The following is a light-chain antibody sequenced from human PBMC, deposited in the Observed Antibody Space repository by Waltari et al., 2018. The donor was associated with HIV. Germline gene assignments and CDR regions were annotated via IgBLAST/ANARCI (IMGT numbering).Light chain of an antibody. V-gene: IGLV1-44*01. CDR2: RSD. J-gene: IGLJ2*01. CDR1: GSNIGTRP. CDR3: ASWDDSLNGVI. Sequence: QSVLTQPPSASGTPGQRVTISCSGSGSNIGTRPVNWYQQLAGSAPKPLIYRSDLRPSGVPDRFPGSKSATAASLAISGLQSEDEATYYCASWDDSLNGVIFGGGTELTVL.